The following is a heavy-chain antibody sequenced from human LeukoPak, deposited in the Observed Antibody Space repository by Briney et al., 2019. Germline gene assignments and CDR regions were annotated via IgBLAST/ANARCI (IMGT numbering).Heavy chain of an antibody. CDR3: ARDKSYYGMDV. CDR2: IYYSGTT. Sequence: SETLSLTCSIHGGSISSYYWTWLRQPPGQGLEWIGYIYYSGTTNYNPSLKSRVTISVDTSKNQFSLKLRSVTAADTAVYYCARDKSYYGMDVWGQGTTATVSS. CDR1: GGSISSYY. V-gene: IGHV4-59*01. J-gene: IGHJ6*02.